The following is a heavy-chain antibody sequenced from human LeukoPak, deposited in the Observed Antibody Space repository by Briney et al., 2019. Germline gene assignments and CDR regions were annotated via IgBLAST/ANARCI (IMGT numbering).Heavy chain of an antibody. J-gene: IGHJ4*02. CDR1: GFTFSNYG. V-gene: IGHV3-33*01. CDR2: IWYDGSNK. Sequence: GGSLRLSCAASGFTFSNYGMHWVRQAPGKGLEWVALIWYDGSNKYYADSVKGRFTISRDNAKNSLYLQMNSLRAEDTAVYYCARGGPRGIAAAIPEDWGQGTLVTVSS. D-gene: IGHD6-13*01. CDR3: ARGGPRGIAAAIPED.